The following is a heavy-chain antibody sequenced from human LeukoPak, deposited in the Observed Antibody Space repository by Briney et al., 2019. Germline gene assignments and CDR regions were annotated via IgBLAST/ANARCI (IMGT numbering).Heavy chain of an antibody. CDR1: GFTFDDYA. D-gene: IGHD6-13*01. CDR3: AKDSSYSSSWSRD. Sequence: GRSLRLTCAASGFTFDDYAMHWVRQAPGKGLEWVSGISWNSGSIGYADSVKGRFTISRDNAKNSLYLQMNSLRAEDTALYYCAKDSSYSSSWSRDWGQGTLVTVSS. V-gene: IGHV3-9*01. J-gene: IGHJ4*02. CDR2: ISWNSGSI.